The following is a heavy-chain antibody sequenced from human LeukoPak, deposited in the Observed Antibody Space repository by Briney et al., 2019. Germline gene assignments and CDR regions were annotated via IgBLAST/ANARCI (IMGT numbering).Heavy chain of an antibody. CDR2: ISAYNGNT. J-gene: IGHJ5*02. CDR3: ARDSDGEQVSWFDP. V-gene: IGHV1-18*04. CDR1: GYTFTSYG. Sequence: ASVKVSCKASGYTFTSYGISWVRQAPGQGLEWMGWISAYNGNTNYAQKLQGRVTMTTDTSTSTAYMELRSLRSDDTAEYYCARDSDGEQVSWFDPWGQGTLVTVSS. D-gene: IGHD5-24*01.